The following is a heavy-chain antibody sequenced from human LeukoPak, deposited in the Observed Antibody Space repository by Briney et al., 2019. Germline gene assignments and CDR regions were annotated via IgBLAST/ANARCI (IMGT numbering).Heavy chain of an antibody. Sequence: QAGGSLRLSCAASGFTFSYPMHWVRQAPGKGLEWVALISYDGSNKYYADSVKGRFTISRDNSKNTLSLQMNSLRAEDTAVYYCARDGSGDAFDIWGQGTMVTVSS. J-gene: IGHJ3*02. CDR2: ISYDGSNK. CDR1: GFTFSYP. CDR3: ARDGSGDAFDI. V-gene: IGHV3-30-3*01. D-gene: IGHD3-10*01.